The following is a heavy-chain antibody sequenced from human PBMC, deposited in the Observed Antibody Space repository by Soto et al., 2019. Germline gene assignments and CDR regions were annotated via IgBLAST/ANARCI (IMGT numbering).Heavy chain of an antibody. D-gene: IGHD5-12*01. Sequence: QVQLVQSGAEVKKPGSSVKVSCKASGGTFSSYAISWVRQAPGQGLEWMGGIIPIFGTANYAQKFQGRVTITADESTGTAYMELSSLRSEDTAVYYCARLGLGEMATFPGAFDIWGQGTMVTVSS. CDR3: ARLGLGEMATFPGAFDI. V-gene: IGHV1-69*01. CDR1: GGTFSSYA. CDR2: IIPIFGTA. J-gene: IGHJ3*02.